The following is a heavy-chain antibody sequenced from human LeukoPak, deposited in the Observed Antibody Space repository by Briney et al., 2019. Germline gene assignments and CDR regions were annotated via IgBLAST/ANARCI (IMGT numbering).Heavy chain of an antibody. CDR3: AKDPPHRHSSSWFFDY. V-gene: IGHV3-23*01. D-gene: IGHD6-13*01. Sequence: GGSLTLSCAASGFTFSSYAMSWVRQAPGKGLEWVSAISGSGGSTYYADSVKGRFTISRDNSKNTLYLQMNSLRAEDTAVYYCAKDPPHRHSSSWFFDYWGQGTLVTVSS. CDR2: ISGSGGST. J-gene: IGHJ4*02. CDR1: GFTFSSYA.